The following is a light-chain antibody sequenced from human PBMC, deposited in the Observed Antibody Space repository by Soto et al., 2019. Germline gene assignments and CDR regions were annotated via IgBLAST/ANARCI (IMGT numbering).Light chain of an antibody. V-gene: IGKV1-5*03. CDR3: QHYNGY. CDR1: QSINNW. J-gene: IGKJ2*01. CDR2: GAS. Sequence: DIQMTQSPSTLSASVGDRVTITCRASQSINNWLAWYQLKPGKAPELLIYGASSLESGVPSRFSGSGSGTEFTLTISSLQPDDFATYYCQHYNGYFGQGTKLELK.